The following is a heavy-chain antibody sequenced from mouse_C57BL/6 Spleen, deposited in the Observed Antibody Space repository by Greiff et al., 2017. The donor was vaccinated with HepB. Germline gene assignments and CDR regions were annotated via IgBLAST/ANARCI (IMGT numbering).Heavy chain of an antibody. Sequence: QVQLQQPGAELVRPGSSVKLSCKASGYTFTSYWMHWVKQRPIQGLEWIGNIDPSDSETNYNQKFKDKATLTVDKSSSTAYMQLSSLTSEDSAVYYCARQAPKTAQVDYWGQGTTLTVSS. D-gene: IGHD3-2*02. J-gene: IGHJ2*01. CDR3: ARQAPKTAQVDY. CDR1: GYTFTSYW. V-gene: IGHV1-52*01. CDR2: IDPSDSET.